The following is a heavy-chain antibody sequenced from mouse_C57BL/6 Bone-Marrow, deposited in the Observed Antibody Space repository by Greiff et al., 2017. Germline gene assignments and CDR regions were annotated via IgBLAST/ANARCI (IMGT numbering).Heavy chain of an antibody. J-gene: IGHJ2*01. CDR1: GFTFSSYA. CDR2: ISDGGSYT. V-gene: IGHV5-4*01. CDR3: ARDGGYLYYFDY. D-gene: IGHD1-1*02. Sequence: VQLVESGGGLVKPGGSLKLSCAASGFTFSSYAMSWVRQTPEKRLEWVATISDGGSYTYYPDNVKGRFTISRDNAKNNLYLQMSHLKSEDTAMYYCARDGGYLYYFDYWGQGTTLTVSS.